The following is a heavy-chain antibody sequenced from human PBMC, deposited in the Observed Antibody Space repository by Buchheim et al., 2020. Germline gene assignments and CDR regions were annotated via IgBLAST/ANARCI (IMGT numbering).Heavy chain of an antibody. CDR2: ISYDGSNK. D-gene: IGHD5-18*01. J-gene: IGHJ4*02. V-gene: IGHV3-30*03. CDR1: GFTFSSYG. Sequence: QVQLVESGGGVVQPGRSLRLSCAASGFTFSSYGMHWVRQAPGKGLEGVAVISYDGSNKYYADSVKGRLTISRDNSKNRLYLQMNSLRAEDTAVYYCATLGGYSYGPEDYWGQGTL. CDR3: ATLGGYSYGPEDY.